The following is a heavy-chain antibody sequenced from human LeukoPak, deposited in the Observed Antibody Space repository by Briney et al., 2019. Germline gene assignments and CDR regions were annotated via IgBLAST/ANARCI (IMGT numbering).Heavy chain of an antibody. J-gene: IGHJ4*02. CDR2: INHSGST. CDR3: AMRRLGYYFDY. D-gene: IGHD7-27*01. V-gene: IGHV4-34*01. Sequence: SETLSLTCTVSGGSISSYYWSWIRQPPGKGLEWIGEINHSGSTNYNPSLKSRVTISVDTSKNQFSLKLSSVTAADTAVYYCAMRRLGYYFDYWGQGTLVTVSS. CDR1: GGSISSYY.